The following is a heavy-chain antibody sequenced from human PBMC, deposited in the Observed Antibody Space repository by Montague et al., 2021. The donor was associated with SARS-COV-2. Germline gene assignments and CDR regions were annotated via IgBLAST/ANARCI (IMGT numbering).Heavy chain of an antibody. J-gene: IGHJ6*02. CDR3: ASELHPNYYYGMDV. CDR2: IRSSSYI. Sequence: SLRLSCAASGFTFSSYTMNSVRQAPGKGLDWVTSIRSSSYIYYAYSVKGRFTISRDNAKNSLYLQMNSLRADDTAVYYCASELHPNYYYGMDVWGQGTTVTVSS. D-gene: IGHD4-11*01. CDR1: GFTFSSYT. V-gene: IGHV3-21*01.